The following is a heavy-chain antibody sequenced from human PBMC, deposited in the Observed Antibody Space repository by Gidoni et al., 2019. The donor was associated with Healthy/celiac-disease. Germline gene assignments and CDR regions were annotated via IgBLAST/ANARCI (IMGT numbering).Heavy chain of an antibody. CDR1: GSTVSSHA. J-gene: IGHJ5*02. CDR3: ASDGVWYSSSSRGHCFDP. D-gene: IGHD6-6*01. Sequence: QVQLVQSGAEVRKPGASVKLSCKASGSTVSSHALSWVLQATGQGLEWMGGFIPIFGTANCAQKFQGSVTITADDSTSTAYRELSSLRSEDTAVSYCASDGVWYSSSSRGHCFDPWGQGTLVTVSS. CDR2: FIPIFGTA. V-gene: IGHV1-69*01.